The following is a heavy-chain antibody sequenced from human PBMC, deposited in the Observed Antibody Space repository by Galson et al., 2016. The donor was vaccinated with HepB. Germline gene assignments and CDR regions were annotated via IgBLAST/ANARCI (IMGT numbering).Heavy chain of an antibody. CDR2: INGDGSST. J-gene: IGHJ4*02. CDR3: AKAGGATRGSVDY. CDR1: GFTFSSYW. Sequence: SLRLSCAASGFTFSSYWMHWVRQTPGKGLVWVSRINGDGSSTNYADSVKGRFTISRDNSKNTLYLQLSSLRAEDTAVYYCAKAGGATRGSVDYWGQGTLVTVSS. V-gene: IGHV3-74*01. D-gene: IGHD1-26*01.